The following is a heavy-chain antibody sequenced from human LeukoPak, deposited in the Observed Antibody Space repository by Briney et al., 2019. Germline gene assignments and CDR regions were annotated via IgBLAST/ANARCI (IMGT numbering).Heavy chain of an antibody. CDR3: ARCYYDRQLDY. D-gene: IGHD3-22*01. J-gene: IGHJ4*02. Sequence: SETLSLTCTVSGGSTSSYYWSWIRQPPGKGLEWIGYIYYSGSTNYNPSLKSRVTISVDTSKNRFSLKLSSVTAADTAVYYCARCYYDRQLDYWGQGTLVTVSS. CDR1: GGSTSSYY. CDR2: IYYSGST. V-gene: IGHV4-59*01.